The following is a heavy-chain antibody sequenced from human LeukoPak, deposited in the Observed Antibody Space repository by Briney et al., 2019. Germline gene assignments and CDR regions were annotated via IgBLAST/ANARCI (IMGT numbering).Heavy chain of an antibody. J-gene: IGHJ3*02. CDR2: INHSGST. CDR3: ARVRRGSGYDAFDI. V-gene: IGHV4-34*01. Sequence: SETLSLTCAVYGGSFSGYYWSWIRQPPGKGLEWIGEINHSGSTNYNPSLKSRVTISVDTSKNQFSLKLSSVTAADTAVYYCARVRRGSGYDAFDIWGQGTMVTVSS. CDR1: GGSFSGYY. D-gene: IGHD3-22*01.